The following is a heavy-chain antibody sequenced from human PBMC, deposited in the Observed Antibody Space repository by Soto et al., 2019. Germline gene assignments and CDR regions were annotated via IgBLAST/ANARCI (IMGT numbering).Heavy chain of an antibody. D-gene: IGHD1-1*01. V-gene: IGHV4-39*07. CDR1: GGSISSSSYY. CDR3: ARELPQRQGRNMDV. CDR2: IYYSGST. J-gene: IGHJ6*02. Sequence: PSETLSLTCTVSGGSISSSSYYWGWIRQPPGKGLEWIGSIYYSGSTYYNPSLKSRVTISVDTSKNQFSLNLSSVTAADTAVYYCARELPQRQGRNMDVWGQGTTVTVSS.